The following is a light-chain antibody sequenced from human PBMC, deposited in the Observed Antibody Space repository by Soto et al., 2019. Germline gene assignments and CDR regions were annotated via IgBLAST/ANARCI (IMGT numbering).Light chain of an antibody. CDR3: QQYSSSRT. J-gene: IGKJ1*01. CDR2: GGS. CDR1: QSVSSNH. Sequence: DIVLTQSPGTLSLSPGERATLSCRASQSVSSNHLAWYQQKPGQAPRLLIYGGSSRATGIPVRFSGSGSEKDFTLTITRLEPEDFAVYYCQQYSSSRTFGQGTKVEIK. V-gene: IGKV3-20*01.